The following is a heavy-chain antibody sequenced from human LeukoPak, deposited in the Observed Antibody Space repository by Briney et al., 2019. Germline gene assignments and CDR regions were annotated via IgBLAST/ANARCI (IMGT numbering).Heavy chain of an antibody. CDR1: GFTFGDYA. J-gene: IGHJ4*02. CDR2: IRSKAYGGTT. D-gene: IGHD3-22*01. CDR3: TRAYDSSGYYRYFDY. V-gene: IGHV3-49*04. Sequence: GGSLRLSCTAPGFTFGDYAMRWVRQAPGKGLEWVGFIRSKAYGGTTEYAASVKGRFTISRDDSKSIAYLQMNSQKTEDTAVYYCTRAYDSSGYYRYFDYWGQGTLVTVSS.